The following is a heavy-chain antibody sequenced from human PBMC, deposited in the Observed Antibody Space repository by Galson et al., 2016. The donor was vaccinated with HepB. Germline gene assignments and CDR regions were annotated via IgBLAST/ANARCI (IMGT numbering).Heavy chain of an antibody. CDR3: ATNGDGYNYFLY. J-gene: IGHJ4*02. D-gene: IGHD5-24*01. CDR2: ISYDESIK. CDR1: GFTFRSYG. Sequence: SLRLSCAGSGFTFRSYGMHWVRQAPGKGLEWVAVISYDESIKYYADPGKGRFTISRDNSKNTLYLQMSSLRAEDTAVYYCATNGDGYNYFLYWGQGTLVTVSS. V-gene: IGHV3-30*03.